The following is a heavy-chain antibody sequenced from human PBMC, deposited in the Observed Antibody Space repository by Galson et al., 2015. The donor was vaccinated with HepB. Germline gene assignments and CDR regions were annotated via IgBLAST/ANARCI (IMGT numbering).Heavy chain of an antibody. D-gene: IGHD1-14*01. Sequence: SLRLSCAASGFTFSSYTMHWVRQAPGKGLEWVALISSDEIHKIYADSVKGQFTISRDNSKNTLYLQMDSLRGEDTAVYYCARDGSGTYYFDYWGQGTLVTVSS. CDR1: GFTFSSYT. CDR2: ISSDEIHK. V-gene: IGHV3-30-3*01. CDR3: ARDGSGTYYFDY. J-gene: IGHJ4*02.